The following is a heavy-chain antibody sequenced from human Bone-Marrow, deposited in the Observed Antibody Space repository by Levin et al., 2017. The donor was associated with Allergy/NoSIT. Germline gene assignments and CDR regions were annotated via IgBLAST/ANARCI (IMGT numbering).Heavy chain of an antibody. V-gene: IGHV3-7*04. J-gene: IGHJ4*02. CDR3: AMVKYNPGPHDY. D-gene: IGHD1-14*01. CDR2: INPDGSVE. CDR1: GFTFSAVW. Sequence: PGESLKISCAASGFTFSAVWMSWVRQGPGRGLEWVANINPDGSVEYYVESLRGRFDISRDNAKNALFLQMDSLRVEDTAIYYCAMVKYNPGPHDYWGQGSLVTVSS.